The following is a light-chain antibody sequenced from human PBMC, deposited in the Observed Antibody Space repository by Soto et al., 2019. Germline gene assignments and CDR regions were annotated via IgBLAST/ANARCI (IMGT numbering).Light chain of an antibody. V-gene: IGKV1-5*03. CDR2: KSS. CDR3: QQHDSFSST. Sequence: EDRVPITCLASHSSSKLSAWYQKHAGNAPKLLICKSSSLTSRLPTWCSSSGSGTEFTLTINILQADDFATYCCQQHDSFSSTFGQGTKVDIK. CDR1: HSSSKL. J-gene: IGKJ1*01.